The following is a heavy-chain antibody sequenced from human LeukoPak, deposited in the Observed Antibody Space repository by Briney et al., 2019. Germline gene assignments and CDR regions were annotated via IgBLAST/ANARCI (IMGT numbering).Heavy chain of an antibody. CDR3: ARAMAGGYYFDY. CDR2: IYHSGST. Sequence: SQTLSLTCAVSGVSISSGGYSWSWIRQPPGKGLEWIGYIYHSGSTYYNPSLKSRVTISVDRSKNQFSLKLSSVTAADTAVYYCARAMAGGYYFDYWGQGTLVTVSS. J-gene: IGHJ4*02. V-gene: IGHV4-30-2*01. CDR1: GVSISSGGYS. D-gene: IGHD5-24*01.